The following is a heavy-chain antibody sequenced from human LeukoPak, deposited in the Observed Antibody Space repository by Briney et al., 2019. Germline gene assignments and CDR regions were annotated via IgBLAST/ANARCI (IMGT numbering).Heavy chain of an antibody. CDR2: IYYSGST. Sequence: ASETLSLTCTVSCGSISSSVHYWGWVRQPPGKGLEWIGSIYYSGSTSYNASLKSRVTIFVDTSKNQFSLKLSYVTAADTAVYYCARQRSGFALFYFDYWGQGTLVTVSS. CDR1: CGSISSSVHY. CDR3: ARQRSGFALFYFDY. D-gene: IGHD3-3*01. J-gene: IGHJ4*02. V-gene: IGHV4-39*01.